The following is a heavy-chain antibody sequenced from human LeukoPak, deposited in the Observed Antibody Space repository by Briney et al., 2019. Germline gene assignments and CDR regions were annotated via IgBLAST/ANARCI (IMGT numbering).Heavy chain of an antibody. J-gene: IGHJ6*02. Sequence: PSETLSLTCTVSGGSISSYYWSWIRQPAGKGLEWIGRIYTSGSTNYNPSLKSRVTMSVDTSKNQFSLKLSSVTAADTAVYYCAREAWSGSYYKGFHYYGMDVWGQRTTVTVSS. CDR2: IYTSGST. CDR1: GGSISSYY. D-gene: IGHD3-10*01. CDR3: AREAWSGSYYKGFHYYGMDV. V-gene: IGHV4-4*07.